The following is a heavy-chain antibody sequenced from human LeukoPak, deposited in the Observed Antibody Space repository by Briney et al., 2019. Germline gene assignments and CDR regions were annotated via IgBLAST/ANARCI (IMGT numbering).Heavy chain of an antibody. Sequence: SVKVSCKASGGTFSSYAISWVRQAPGQGLEWMRRIIPIFGTANYAQKFQGRVTITADESTSTAYMELSSLRSEDTAVYYCARGPLYYYDSSGYYYSAAFDIWGQGTMVTVSS. D-gene: IGHD3-22*01. CDR2: IIPIFGTA. CDR3: ARGPLYYYDSSGYYYSAAFDI. J-gene: IGHJ3*02. CDR1: GGTFSSYA. V-gene: IGHV1-69*13.